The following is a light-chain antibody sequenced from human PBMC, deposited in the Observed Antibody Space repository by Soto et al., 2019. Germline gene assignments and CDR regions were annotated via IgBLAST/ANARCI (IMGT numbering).Light chain of an antibody. CDR3: QQSYSTPIT. J-gene: IGKJ5*01. CDR1: QDITKS. CDR2: DAS. V-gene: IGKV1-39*01. Sequence: DIQMTQSPSSLSASVGDRVTITCQASQDITKSLNWYQQKPGKAPNLLIYDASNLETGVPLRFSGSGSGTDFTLTISSLQPEDFATYYCQQSYSTPITFGQGTRLEIK.